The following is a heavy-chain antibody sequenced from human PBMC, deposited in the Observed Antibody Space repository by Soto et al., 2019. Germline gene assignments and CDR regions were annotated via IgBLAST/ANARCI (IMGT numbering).Heavy chain of an antibody. CDR3: ARDRVPNYDILTGYIGGYDY. CDR2: ISYDGSNK. J-gene: IGHJ4*02. CDR1: GFTFSSYG. D-gene: IGHD3-9*01. V-gene: IGHV3-30*03. Sequence: GGSLRLSCAASGFTFSSYGMHWVRQAPGKGLEWVAVISYDGSNKYYADSVKGRFTISRDNSKNTLYLQMNSLRAEDTAVYYCARDRVPNYDILTGYIGGYDYWGQGILVTVSS.